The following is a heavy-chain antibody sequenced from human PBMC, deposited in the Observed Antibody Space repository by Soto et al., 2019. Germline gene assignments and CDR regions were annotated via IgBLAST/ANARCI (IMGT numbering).Heavy chain of an antibody. J-gene: IGHJ4*02. D-gene: IGHD6-25*01. CDR3: GGGSSSAWIDS. V-gene: IGHV4-39*01. CDR1: RSTIRRYHYY. CDR2: IYKGAGTS. Sequence: SVSMRLTGFASRSTIRRYHYYYRSISQAAGNGLEWDGRIYKGAGTSYYNPSFKSQATMSVCRTKSQFFMRLNSAPATDTAVYCCGGGSSSAWIDSWGQGXMVTASS.